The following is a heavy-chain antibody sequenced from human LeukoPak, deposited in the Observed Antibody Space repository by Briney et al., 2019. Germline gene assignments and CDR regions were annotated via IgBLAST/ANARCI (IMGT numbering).Heavy chain of an antibody. CDR1: GGSISSSSYY. V-gene: IGHV4-39*01. Sequence: SETLSLTCTVSGGSISSSSYYWGWIRQPPGKGLEWIGSIYYSGSTYYNPSLKSRVTISVDTSKNQFSLKLSSVTAADTAVYYCARHPSPLYGDYCPYYFDYWGQGTLVTVSS. J-gene: IGHJ4*02. CDR3: ARHPSPLYGDYCPYYFDY. CDR2: IYYSGST. D-gene: IGHD4-17*01.